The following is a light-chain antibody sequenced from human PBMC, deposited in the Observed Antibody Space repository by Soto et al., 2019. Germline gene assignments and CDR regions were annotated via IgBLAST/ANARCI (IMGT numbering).Light chain of an antibody. V-gene: IGLV2-14*01. CDR1: SSDVGGYNY. CDR2: DVS. Sequence: QSALTQPASVSGSPGQSIAISFTGTSSDVGGYNYVSWYQQHPGKAPKLMIYDVSSRPSGVSNRFSRSKSGSTASLTISGLQAEDEADYYCSSYTSGSTLVFGGGTKLTVL. CDR3: SSYTSGSTLV. J-gene: IGLJ2*01.